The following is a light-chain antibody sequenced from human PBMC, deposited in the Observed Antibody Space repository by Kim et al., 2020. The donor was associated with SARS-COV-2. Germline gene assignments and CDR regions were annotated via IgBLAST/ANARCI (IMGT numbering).Light chain of an antibody. V-gene: IGLV2-14*04. J-gene: IGLJ3*02. CDR3: NSYTTSTTWV. CDR1: SRDVGTYTY. Sequence: GQSITISCTGTSRDVGTYTYVSWYQQYPGQAPKLMIYDVSKRPSGVSARFSGSKSGNTASLTISGLQAEDEADYYCNSYTTSTTWVFGGRTQLTVL. CDR2: DVS.